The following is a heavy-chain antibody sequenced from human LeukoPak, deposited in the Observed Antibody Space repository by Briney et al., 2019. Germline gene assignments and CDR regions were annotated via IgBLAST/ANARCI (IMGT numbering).Heavy chain of an antibody. Sequence: GGSLRLSCAASGFTFSSYGMHWVRQALGKGLEWVGFIRYDGSNKYYADSVKGRFTISRDNSKNTLYLQMNSLRAEDTAVYYCAKVGYSSSWDLDYWGQGTLVTVSS. D-gene: IGHD6-13*01. CDR1: GFTFSSYG. V-gene: IGHV3-30*02. J-gene: IGHJ4*02. CDR2: IRYDGSNK. CDR3: AKVGYSSSWDLDY.